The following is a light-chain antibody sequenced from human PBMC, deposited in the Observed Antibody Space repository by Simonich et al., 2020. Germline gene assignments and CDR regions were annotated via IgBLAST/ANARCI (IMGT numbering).Light chain of an antibody. J-gene: IGKJ2*01. CDR2: WGA. Sequence: DIVMTQSPDSLAVSLGERATINCKSSQSVLYSSNNKNYLAWYQQKPRQPPKLLIYWGATRASGVPDRFSGSGSGTDFTLTISSLQAEDVAVYYCQQYYSTPYTFGQGTKLEIK. CDR1: QSVLYSSNNKNY. V-gene: IGKV4-1*01. CDR3: QQYYSTPYT.